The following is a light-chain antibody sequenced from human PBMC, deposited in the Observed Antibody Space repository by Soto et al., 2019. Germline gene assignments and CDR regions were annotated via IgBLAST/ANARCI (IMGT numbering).Light chain of an antibody. CDR1: SSDVGGHNF. J-gene: IGLJ1*01. CDR3: SSYAGSSNV. Sequence: QSALTQPPSASGSPGQSVTISCNGTSSDVGGHNFVSWYQQYPGKAPKLMIYEVNKRPSGVSDRFSGSKSGNTASLTVSGLQAEDEADYYCSSYAGSSNVFGTGTKLTVL. CDR2: EVN. V-gene: IGLV2-8*01.